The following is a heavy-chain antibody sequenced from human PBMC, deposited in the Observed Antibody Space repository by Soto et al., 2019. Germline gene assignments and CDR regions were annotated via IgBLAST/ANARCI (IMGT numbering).Heavy chain of an antibody. CDR3: VKGKESGYRGAFDS. Sequence: GGSLRLSCAASGFTFSSYSMNWVRQAPGKGLEWVSGVSGSGGSPYYADPVKGRLTISKDKSKNTLYLDLNNLRSEDTAVYFCVKGKESGYRGAFDSWGQGTMVTVSS. D-gene: IGHD5-18*01. CDR1: GFTFSSYS. CDR2: VSGSGGSP. J-gene: IGHJ4*02. V-gene: IGHV3-23*01.